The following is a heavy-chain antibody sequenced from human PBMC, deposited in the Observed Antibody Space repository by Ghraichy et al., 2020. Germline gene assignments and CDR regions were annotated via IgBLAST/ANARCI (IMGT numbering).Heavy chain of an antibody. V-gene: IGHV3-7*01. CDR1: GFTFSSYW. Sequence: GGSLRLSFAASGFTFSSYWMSWVRQAPGKGLEWVANIKQDGSEKYYVDSVKGRFTISRDNAENSLYLQMNSLRAEDTVVYYCATSIAARSQRYYFDYWGQGTLVTVSS. CDR3: ATSIAARSQRYYFDY. CDR2: IKQDGSEK. D-gene: IGHD6-6*01. J-gene: IGHJ4*02.